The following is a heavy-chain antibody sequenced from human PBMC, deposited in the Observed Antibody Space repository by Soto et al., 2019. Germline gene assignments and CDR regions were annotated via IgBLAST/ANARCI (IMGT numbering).Heavy chain of an antibody. CDR1: GGSISGYY. J-gene: IGHJ4*02. CDR3: ARDTCSAGSCYPGY. Sequence: QVKLQESGPGLVKPSETLSLTCTVSGGSISGYYWSWVRQPPGKGLEWIGYIYYTGSTNYNPSLTSRVTISVDTSKNQFSLKLNSVTAADTAVYYCARDTCSAGSCYPGYWGQGTLVTVSS. CDR2: IYYTGST. D-gene: IGHD2-15*01. V-gene: IGHV4-59*01.